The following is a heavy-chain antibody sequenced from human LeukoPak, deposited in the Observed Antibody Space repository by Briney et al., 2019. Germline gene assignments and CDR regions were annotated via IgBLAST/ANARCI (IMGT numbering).Heavy chain of an antibody. CDR2: ISAYNGNT. Sequence: GASVKVSCKASGYTFTSYGISWVRQAPGQGLEWMGWISAYNGNTNYAQKFQDRVTMTSDTSISTAYMELSRLRSDDTAVYYCARTRGRGDYGSGSYYVYWGQGTLVTVSS. D-gene: IGHD3-10*01. V-gene: IGHV1-18*01. CDR1: GYTFTSYG. J-gene: IGHJ4*02. CDR3: ARTRGRGDYGSGSYYVY.